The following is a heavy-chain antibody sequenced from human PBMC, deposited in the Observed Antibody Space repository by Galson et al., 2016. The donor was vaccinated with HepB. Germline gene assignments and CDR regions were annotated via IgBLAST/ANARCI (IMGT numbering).Heavy chain of an antibody. CDR2: ISGNGGST. CDR3: SKGVLSTTSCYPGDWVDP. Sequence: SLRLSCAASGVTLRSYAMSWVRQAPGKGLEWVSVISGNGGSTYYADSVKGRFTISRDNSKNTLFLQMNSLRAEDTAVYYWSKGVLSTTSCYPGDWVDPWGQGTLVTVSS. CDR1: GVTLRSYA. J-gene: IGHJ5*02. V-gene: IGHV3-23*01. D-gene: IGHD2-2*01.